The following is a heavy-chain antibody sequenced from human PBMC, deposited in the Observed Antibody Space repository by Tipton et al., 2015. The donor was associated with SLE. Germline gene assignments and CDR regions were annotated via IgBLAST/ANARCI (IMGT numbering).Heavy chain of an antibody. D-gene: IGHD6-6*01. CDR3: ARGRSSSTDPDAFDI. V-gene: IGHV1-69*06. J-gene: IGHJ3*02. Sequence: QSGAEVKKPGSSVKVSCKASGGTFMIYAITWVRQAPGQGLEWMGGIIPIFGTSNYAQKFQGRVTITADKSTRTAYMELSSLRSEDTAVYYCARGRSSSTDPDAFDIGGQGTMVTVSS. CDR2: IIPIFGTS. CDR1: GGTFMIYA.